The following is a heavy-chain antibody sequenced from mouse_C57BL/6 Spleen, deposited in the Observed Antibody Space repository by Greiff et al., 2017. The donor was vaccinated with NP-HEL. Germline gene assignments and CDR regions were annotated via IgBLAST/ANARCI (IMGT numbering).Heavy chain of an antibody. CDR1: GYTFTDYY. CDR3: ARELRSTMDY. D-gene: IGHD1-1*01. Sequence: VQLQESGAELVRPGASVKLSCKASGYTFTDYYINWVKQRPGQGLEWIARIYPGSGNTYYNEKFKGKATLTAEKSSSTAYMQLSSLTSEDSAVYFCARELRSTMDYWGQGTSVTVSS. CDR2: IYPGSGNT. J-gene: IGHJ4*01. V-gene: IGHV1-76*01.